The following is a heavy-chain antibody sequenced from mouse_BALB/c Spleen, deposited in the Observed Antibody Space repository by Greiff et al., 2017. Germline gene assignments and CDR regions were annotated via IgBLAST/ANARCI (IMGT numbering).Heavy chain of an antibody. D-gene: IGHD2-14*01. CDR1: GFAFSSYD. J-gene: IGHJ3*01. CDR2: ISSGGGST. V-gene: IGHV5-12-1*01. CDR3: ARQNYRTFWFAY. Sequence: DVQLVESGGGLVKPGGSLKLSCAASGFAFSSYDMSWVRQTPEKRLEWVAYISSGGGSTYYPDTVKGRFTISRDNAKNTLYLQMSSLKSEDTAMYYCARQNYRTFWFAYWGQGTLVTVSA.